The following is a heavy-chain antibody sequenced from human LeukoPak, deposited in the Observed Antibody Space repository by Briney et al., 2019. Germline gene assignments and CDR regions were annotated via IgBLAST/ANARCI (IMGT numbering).Heavy chain of an antibody. V-gene: IGHV3-21*04. J-gene: IGHJ4*02. D-gene: IGHD2-15*01. Sequence: GGSLRLSCAASGFTFSSYSMNWVRQAPGKGLEWVSSISSSSNYIYYADSVKGRFTISRDNAKNSLYLQMNSLRAEDTAVYYCAFDCSGGSCYINWGQGTLVTVSS. CDR1: GFTFSSYS. CDR3: AFDCSGGSCYIN. CDR2: ISSSSNYI.